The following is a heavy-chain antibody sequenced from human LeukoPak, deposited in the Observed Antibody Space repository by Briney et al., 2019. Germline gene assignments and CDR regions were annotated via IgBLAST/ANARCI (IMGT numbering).Heavy chain of an antibody. CDR2: INPDDGDT. Sequence: APVKVSCKASGYTFTDYYMHWVRQAPGQGFEWMGWINPDDGDTNYAQKFQGRVTMTRDTSVSTAHMEVSRLRSDDTAVYYCARANFLYCSSSTCLFDYWGQGTLVTVSS. V-gene: IGHV1-2*02. J-gene: IGHJ4*02. CDR1: GYTFTDYY. CDR3: ARANFLYCSSSTCLFDY. D-gene: IGHD2-2*01.